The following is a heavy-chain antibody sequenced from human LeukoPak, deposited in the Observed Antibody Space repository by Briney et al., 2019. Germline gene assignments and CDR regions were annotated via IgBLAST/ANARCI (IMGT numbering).Heavy chain of an antibody. CDR1: GFTFSTYW. Sequence: GGSLRLSCAASGFTFSTYWMIWVRQAPGKGLEWVANIKTDGSHTYYLDSVKGRFTISRDNAKNFLFLQLGSLRADDTGVYYCARASMGGRDYHLDSWGQGTLVTVSS. CDR3: ARASMGGRDYHLDS. CDR2: IKTDGSHT. D-gene: IGHD4/OR15-4a*01. V-gene: IGHV3-7*01. J-gene: IGHJ4*02.